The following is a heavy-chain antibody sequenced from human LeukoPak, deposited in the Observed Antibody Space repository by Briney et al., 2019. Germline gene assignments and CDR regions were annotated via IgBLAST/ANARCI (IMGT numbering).Heavy chain of an antibody. CDR1: GFTFSSYA. J-gene: IGHJ4*02. Sequence: GGSLRLSCAAPGFTFSSYAMTWVRQAPGKGLEWVSGITRGGGTYYAGSVKGRFTISGDNSKNTLYLQMSSLRAEDTAVYYCVRGITTPDCWGQGTLVTVSS. D-gene: IGHD3-3*01. CDR2: ITRGGGT. CDR3: VRGITTPDC. V-gene: IGHV3-23*01.